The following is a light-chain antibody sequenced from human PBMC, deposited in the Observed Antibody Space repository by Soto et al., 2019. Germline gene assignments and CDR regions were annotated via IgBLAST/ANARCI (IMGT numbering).Light chain of an antibody. J-gene: IGKJ1*01. CDR1: QSLLHSIGYNY. CDR3: MQRLQTPWT. CDR2: LGS. Sequence: DFVMTQSPLSLPVTAGEPASISCRSSQSLLHSIGYNYLDWYLQKPGQSPQLLIYLGSHRASGVPDRFSGSESGTDFTLKISRVEAEDVGVYYCMQRLQTPWTFGQGTKVDIK. V-gene: IGKV2-28*01.